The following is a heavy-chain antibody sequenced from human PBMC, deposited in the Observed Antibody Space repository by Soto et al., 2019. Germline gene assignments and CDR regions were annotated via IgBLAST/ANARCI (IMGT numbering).Heavy chain of an antibody. V-gene: IGHV1-69*06. CDR2: IIPIFGTA. Sequence: SVKVSCKASGGTFSSYAISWVRQAPGQGLEWMGGIIPIFGTANYAQKFQGRVTITADKSTSTAHMELSSLRSEDTAVYYCARVTMVRGVIINYGMDVWGQGTTVTVSS. J-gene: IGHJ6*02. CDR3: ARVTMVRGVIINYGMDV. CDR1: GGTFSSYA. D-gene: IGHD3-10*01.